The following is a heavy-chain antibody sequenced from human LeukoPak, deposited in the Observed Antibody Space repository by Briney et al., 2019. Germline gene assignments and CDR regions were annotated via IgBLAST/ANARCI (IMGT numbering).Heavy chain of an antibody. CDR3: ASGLGDYYDSSGYYLDY. CDR1: GGSFSGYY. J-gene: IGHJ4*02. V-gene: IGHV4-34*01. Sequence: SETLSLTCAVYGGSFSGYYWSWIRQPPGKGLEWIGEINHSGCTNYNPSLKSRATISVDTSKNQFSLKLSSVTAADTAVYYCASGLGDYYDSSGYYLDYWGQGTLVTVSS. D-gene: IGHD3-22*01. CDR2: INHSGCT.